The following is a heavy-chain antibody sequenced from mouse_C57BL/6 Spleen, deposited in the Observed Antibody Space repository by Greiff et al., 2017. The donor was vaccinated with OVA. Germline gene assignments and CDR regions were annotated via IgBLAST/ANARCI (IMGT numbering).Heavy chain of an antibody. V-gene: IGHV1-82*01. CDR3: ASSEYYCLDY. CDR2: IYPGDGDT. D-gene: IGHD1-1*01. CDR1: GYAFSSSW. Sequence: QVQLKQSGPELVKPGASVKISCKASGYAFSSSWLNWVQQRPGTGLEWIGRIYPGDGDTNYNGKFTGKATLTADKSSSTAYRQLSSLTSEDSAVYFCASSEYYCLDYWGQGTTLTVSS. J-gene: IGHJ2*01.